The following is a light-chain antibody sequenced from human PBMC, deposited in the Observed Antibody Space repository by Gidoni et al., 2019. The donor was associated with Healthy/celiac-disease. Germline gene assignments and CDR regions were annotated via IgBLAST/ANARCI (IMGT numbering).Light chain of an antibody. Sequence: GDRVTITCRASQSISSYLNWYQQKPGKAPKLLIYAASSLQSGVPSRFSGSGSGTDFTLTISSLPPEDFATYCCQQSYCTLWTFGQGTKVEIK. CDR3: QQSYCTLWT. CDR2: AAS. CDR1: QSISSY. J-gene: IGKJ1*01. V-gene: IGKV1-39*01.